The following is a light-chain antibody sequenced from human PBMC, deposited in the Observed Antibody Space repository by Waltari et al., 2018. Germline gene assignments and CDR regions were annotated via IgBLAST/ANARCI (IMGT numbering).Light chain of an antibody. Sequence: EIVLPQSPGTLSLSPGERATLSCRASQSVTSNYLAWYQQKPGQAPSLLIYGASSRATGIPDRFSGSGSGTDFTLTISRLEPEDFAVYYCQHFGSSPYTFGQGTKLEIK. CDR3: QHFGSSPYT. CDR1: QSVTSNY. CDR2: GAS. J-gene: IGKJ2*01. V-gene: IGKV3-20*01.